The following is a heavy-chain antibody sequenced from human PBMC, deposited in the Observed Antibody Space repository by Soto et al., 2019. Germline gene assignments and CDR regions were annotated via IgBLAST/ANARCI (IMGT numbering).Heavy chain of an antibody. V-gene: IGHV3-30*18. CDR1: GFTFSSYG. Sequence: PGGSLRLSCAASGFTFSSYGMHWVRQAPGKGLEWVAVISYDGSNKYYADSVKGRFTISRDNSKNTLHLQMNSLRAEDTAVYYCAKVRVRVVVTATDAFDIWGQGTMVTVS. D-gene: IGHD2-21*02. J-gene: IGHJ3*02. CDR3: AKVRVRVVVTATDAFDI. CDR2: ISYDGSNK.